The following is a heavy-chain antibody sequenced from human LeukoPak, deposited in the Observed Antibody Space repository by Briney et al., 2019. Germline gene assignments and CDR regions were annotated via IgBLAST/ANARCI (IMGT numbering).Heavy chain of an antibody. CDR2: IYYSGST. V-gene: IGHV4-59*01. CDR1: GGSFSGYY. D-gene: IGHD6-19*01. CDR3: ARESSIAVAGPHAFDI. Sequence: SETLSLTCAVSGGSFSGYYWSWIRQPPGKGLEWIGYIYYSGSTNYNPSLKSRVTISADTSKNQFSLKLSSVTAADTAVYYCARESSIAVAGPHAFDIWGQGTMVTVSS. J-gene: IGHJ3*02.